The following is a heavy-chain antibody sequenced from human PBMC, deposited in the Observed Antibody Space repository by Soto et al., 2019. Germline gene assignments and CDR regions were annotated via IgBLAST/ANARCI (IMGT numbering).Heavy chain of an antibody. J-gene: IGHJ5*02. V-gene: IGHV1-3*01. D-gene: IGHD6-19*01. CDR1: GYTFVDYA. Sequence: QFRLVQSGAEVKRPGASVKVSCRASGYTFVDYALHWVRQAPGQGLEWVGWMNPKTGNIKSSHKFEDRVSITRDTATSTAYMELSGLRSEDTAVYFCTREAVVAENWFDPWGQGTLVTVS. CDR2: MNPKTGNI. CDR3: TREAVVAENWFDP.